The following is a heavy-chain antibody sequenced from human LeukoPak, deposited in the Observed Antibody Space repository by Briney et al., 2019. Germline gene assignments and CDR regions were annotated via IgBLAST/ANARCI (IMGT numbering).Heavy chain of an antibody. D-gene: IGHD3/OR15-3a*01. CDR3: AKGGQTFDY. CDR2: FSASAGST. Sequence: GGSLRLSCAASGFTFSTYSMTWVRQAPGKGLEWVSAFSASAGSTHYADSVKGRFTISRDNSKSTLYLQMDSLRSEDTAVYYCAKGGQTFDYWGQGTLVTVSS. V-gene: IGHV3-23*01. J-gene: IGHJ4*02. CDR1: GFTFSTYS.